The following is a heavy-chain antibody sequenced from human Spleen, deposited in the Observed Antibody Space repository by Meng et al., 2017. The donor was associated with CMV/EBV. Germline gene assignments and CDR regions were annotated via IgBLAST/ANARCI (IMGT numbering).Heavy chain of an antibody. J-gene: IGHJ4*02. Sequence: ALVKVSCKVSGYSLTKLSIHWVRQAPGKGLEWMGGFDPEDDETIYAQKFQGRVTMTEDTSTDTAYMELSSLRSEDTAVYYCTTLSNTVEFWGQGTLVTVSS. CDR1: GYSLTKLS. CDR3: TTLSNTVEF. V-gene: IGHV1-24*01. CDR2: FDPEDDET.